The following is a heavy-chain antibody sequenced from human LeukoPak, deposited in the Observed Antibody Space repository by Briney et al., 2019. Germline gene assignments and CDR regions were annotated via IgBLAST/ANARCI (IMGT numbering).Heavy chain of an antibody. Sequence: GASVKVSCKASGYTFTGYYVHWARQAPGQGLEWMGWMNPNSGGTIYPQKFQGRVTMTRDTSISTAYMELSRLRSDDTAVYYCARAYCSGGSCYEFDYWGQGTLVTVSS. D-gene: IGHD2-15*01. J-gene: IGHJ4*02. CDR2: MNPNSGGT. CDR3: ARAYCSGGSCYEFDY. V-gene: IGHV1-2*02. CDR1: GYTFTGYY.